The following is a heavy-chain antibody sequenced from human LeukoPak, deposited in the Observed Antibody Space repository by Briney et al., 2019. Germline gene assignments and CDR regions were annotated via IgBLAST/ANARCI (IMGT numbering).Heavy chain of an antibody. CDR1: GYTFTSYA. CDR2: INAGNGNT. V-gene: IGHV1-3*01. J-gene: IGHJ4*02. CDR3: ASGRGYSYVNWDY. D-gene: IGHD5-18*01. Sequence: VASVTVSFTASGYTFTSYAMHWVRQAPGQRREWMGWINAGNGNTKYSQKFQGRITITRDTSASTDYMELSSVRSEDTAVYYCASGRGYSYVNWDYWGQGTLVTVSS.